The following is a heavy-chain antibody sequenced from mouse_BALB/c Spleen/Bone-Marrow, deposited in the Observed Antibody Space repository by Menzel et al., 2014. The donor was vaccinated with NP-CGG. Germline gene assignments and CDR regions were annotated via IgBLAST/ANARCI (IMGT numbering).Heavy chain of an antibody. J-gene: IGHJ2*01. Sequence: QVQLQQSGAELVKPGASVKLSCKASGYTFISIDINWVRQRPEQGLEWIGWIFPGDGTTKYNEKFKGKATLTTDKSSKPAYLQLNRLTAGDSAVFFCTRELYIGRDYSDYSGEDATLTVPS. CDR3: TRELYIGRDYSDY. CDR1: GYTFISID. V-gene: IGHV1-85*01. CDR2: IFPGDGTT. D-gene: IGHD3-1*01.